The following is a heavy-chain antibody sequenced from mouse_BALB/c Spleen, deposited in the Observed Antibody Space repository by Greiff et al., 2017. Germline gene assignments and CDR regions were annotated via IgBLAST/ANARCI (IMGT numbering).Heavy chain of an antibody. CDR1: GFTFTDYY. CDR2: IRNKANGYTT. D-gene: IGHD1-2*01. CDR3: AREHYYYFDY. J-gene: IGHJ2*01. Sequence: EVQRVESGGGLVQPGGSLRLSCATSGFTFTDYYMSWVRQPPGKALEWLGFIRNKANGYTTEYSASVKGRFTISRDNSQSILYLQMNTLRAEDSATYYCAREHYYYFDYWGQGTTLTVSS. V-gene: IGHV7-3*02.